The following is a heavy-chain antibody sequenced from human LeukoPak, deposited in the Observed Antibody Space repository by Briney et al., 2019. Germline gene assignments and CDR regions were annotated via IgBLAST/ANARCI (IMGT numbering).Heavy chain of an antibody. D-gene: IGHD2-15*01. Sequence: ASVKVSCKASGYTFTSYYTHWVRQAPGRGLEWMGIIDPSSGSTSYAQKFQGRVTMTRDMSTSTAYMEMSSLRSEDTAVYYCARDGGYCSGGSCSRSAFDIWGQGSMVTVSS. V-gene: IGHV1-46*01. CDR2: IDPSSGST. CDR3: ARDGGYCSGGSCSRSAFDI. J-gene: IGHJ3*02. CDR1: GYTFTSYY.